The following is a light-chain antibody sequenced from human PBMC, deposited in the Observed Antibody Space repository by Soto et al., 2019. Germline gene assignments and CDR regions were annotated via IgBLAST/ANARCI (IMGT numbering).Light chain of an antibody. V-gene: IGLV1-40*01. CDR2: GNS. J-gene: IGLJ2*01. CDR3: QSYDSSLSGVV. Sequence: QAVGAQPPSVSGAPGQRVTISCTGSSSNNGAGYDVHWYQQLPGTAPKLLIYGNSNRPSGVPDRFSGSKSGTSASLAITGLQAEDEADYYCQSYDSSLSGVVFGGGTKLTVL. CDR1: SSNNGAGYD.